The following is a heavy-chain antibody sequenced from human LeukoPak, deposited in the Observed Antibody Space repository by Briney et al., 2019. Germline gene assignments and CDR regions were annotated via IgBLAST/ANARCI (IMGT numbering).Heavy chain of an antibody. J-gene: IGHJ3*02. Sequence: PGGSLRLSCAASGFTFSSYAMNWVRPAPGKGLEWVSVVCGGGDKTYYADSVKGRFAISRDNSKNTLYLQMNSLRVDDTAVYYCAKERSSGLHDAFDIWGQGTMVTVST. CDR3: AKERSSGLHDAFDI. CDR2: VCGGGDKT. V-gene: IGHV3-23*01. CDR1: GFTFSSYA. D-gene: IGHD6-6*01.